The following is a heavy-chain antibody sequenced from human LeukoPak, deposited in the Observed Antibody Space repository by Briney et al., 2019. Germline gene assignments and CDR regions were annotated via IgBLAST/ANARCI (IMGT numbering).Heavy chain of an antibody. CDR3: ARDAARIAAAGRGGY. CDR2: INPSGGST. J-gene: IGHJ4*02. Sequence: GASVKVSCKASGYTFTSYYMHWVRQAPGQGLEWMGIINPSGGSTSYAQKFQGRVTMTRDTSTSTVYMELSSLRSEDTAVYYCARDAARIAAAGRGGYWGQGTLVTVSS. V-gene: IGHV1-46*01. D-gene: IGHD6-13*01. CDR1: GYTFTSYY.